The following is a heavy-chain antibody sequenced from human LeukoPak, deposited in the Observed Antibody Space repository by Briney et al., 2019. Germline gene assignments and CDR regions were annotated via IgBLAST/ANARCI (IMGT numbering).Heavy chain of an antibody. Sequence: GGSLRLSCAASGFTFSSYSMNWVRQAPGKGLEWVSYISSSSSTIYYADSVKGRFTISRDNAKNSLYLQMNSLRGEDTAVYYCARLSEPHYYYHYMDVWGKGTTVTVSS. CDR1: GFTFSSYS. J-gene: IGHJ6*03. V-gene: IGHV3-48*01. CDR3: ARLSEPHYYYHYMDV. CDR2: ISSSSSTI.